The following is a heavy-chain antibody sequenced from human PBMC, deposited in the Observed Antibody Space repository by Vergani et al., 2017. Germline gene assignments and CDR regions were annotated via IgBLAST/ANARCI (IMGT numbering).Heavy chain of an antibody. CDR3: ANHTTYTDF. D-gene: IGHD1-1*01. CDR2: IYPADSDT. V-gene: IGHV5-51*03. Sequence: EVELVQSGPEMRTPGESLKISCKGSEYSFGNYWIGWVRQMPGKGLEWMGIIYPADSDTRYSPSFQGQVTISADKSISTAFLQWDSLKASDTALYYCANHTTYTDFWGQGTLVTVSS. J-gene: IGHJ4*02. CDR1: EYSFGNYW.